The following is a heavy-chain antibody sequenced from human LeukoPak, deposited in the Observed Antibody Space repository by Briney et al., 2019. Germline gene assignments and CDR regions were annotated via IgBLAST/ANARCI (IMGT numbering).Heavy chain of an antibody. CDR1: GGSISSGGYY. J-gene: IGHJ4*02. CDR3: AREGELDFDY. CDR2: TYHSGST. V-gene: IGHV4-30-2*01. D-gene: IGHD1-26*01. Sequence: SETLSLTCTVSGGSISSGGYYWSWIRQPPGKGLEWIGYTYHSGSTYYNPSLKSRVTISVDRSKNQFSLKLSSVTAADTAVYYCAREGELDFDYWGQGTLVTVSS.